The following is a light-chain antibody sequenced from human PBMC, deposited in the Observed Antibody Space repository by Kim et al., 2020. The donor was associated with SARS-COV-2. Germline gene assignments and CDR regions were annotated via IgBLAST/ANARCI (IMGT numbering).Light chain of an antibody. J-gene: IGLJ1*01. CDR1: SSNIGSPYD. V-gene: IGLV1-40*01. Sequence: VTISCTGSSSNIGSPYDVFWYQQLPGRAPKLLIYGSNRRPSGVPERFTGAKSGTSASLAISGLQAEDEADYFCQSYDSSLSDSYVFGTGTKVTVL. CDR2: GSN. CDR3: QSYDSSLSDSYV.